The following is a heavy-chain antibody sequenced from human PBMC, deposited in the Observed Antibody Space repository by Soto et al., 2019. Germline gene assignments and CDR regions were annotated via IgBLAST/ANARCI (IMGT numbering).Heavy chain of an antibody. CDR3: ARDLHTVAARPDEGGAYFDY. CDR2: IYYSGST. J-gene: IGHJ4*02. D-gene: IGHD6-6*01. Sequence: SETLSLTCTVSGGSVSSGSYYWSWIRQPPGKGLEWIGYIYYSGSTNYNPSLKSRVTISVDTSKNQFSLKLSSVTAADTAVYYCARDLHTVAARPDEGGAYFDYWGQGTLVTVSS. CDR1: GGSVSSGSYY. V-gene: IGHV4-61*01.